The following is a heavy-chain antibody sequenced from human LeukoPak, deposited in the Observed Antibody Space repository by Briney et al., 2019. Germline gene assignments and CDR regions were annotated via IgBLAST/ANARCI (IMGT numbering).Heavy chain of an antibody. J-gene: IGHJ3*02. CDR1: GGSFSCYY. CDR2: INHSGST. D-gene: IGHD2-8*01. Sequence: SETLSLTCAVCGGSFSCYYWGWIRQPPGKGLEWIGEINHSGSTNYNPSLKSRVTISVDTSKNQFSLKLSSVTAADTAVYYCARPLVRSKYRSREHAIVIWGQGTMVTVSS. V-gene: IGHV4-34*01. CDR3: ARPLVRSKYRSREHAIVI.